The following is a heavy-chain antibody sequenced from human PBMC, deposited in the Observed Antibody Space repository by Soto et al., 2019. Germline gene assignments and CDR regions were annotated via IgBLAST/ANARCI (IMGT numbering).Heavy chain of an antibody. CDR1: GGTFSSYA. CDR2: IIPIFGTA. Sequence: ASVKVSCKASGGTFSSYAISWVRQAPGQGLEWMGGIIPIFGTANYAQKFQGRVTITADKSTSTAYMELSSLRSEDTAVYYCAREGMGLLWFGESNYYYYRMDVWGQGTTVTVSS. CDR3: AREGMGLLWFGESNYYYYRMDV. V-gene: IGHV1-69*06. D-gene: IGHD3-10*01. J-gene: IGHJ6*02.